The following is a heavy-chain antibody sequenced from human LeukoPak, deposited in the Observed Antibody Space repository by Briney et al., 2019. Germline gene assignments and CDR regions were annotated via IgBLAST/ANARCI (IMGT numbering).Heavy chain of an antibody. CDR3: AREVGNAAAFDI. V-gene: IGHV1-46*01. CDR2: INPSGGDT. CDR1: GYTFTSYY. J-gene: IGHJ3*02. D-gene: IGHD1-26*01. Sequence: RASVKVSCTASGYTFTSYYMSWVRQAPGQGLEWMGIINPSGGDTSYTQKFQGRVTMTRDTSTSTVYVELSSLRSEDTAVYYCAREVGNAAAFDIWGQGTMVTVSS.